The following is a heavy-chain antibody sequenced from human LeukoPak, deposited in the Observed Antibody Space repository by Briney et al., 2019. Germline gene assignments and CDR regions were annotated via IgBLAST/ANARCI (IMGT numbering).Heavy chain of an antibody. Sequence: ASVEVSCKASGYTFTGYYMHWVRQAPGQGLEWMGRINPNSGGTNYAQKFQGRVTMTRDTSISTAYMELSRLRSDDTAVYYCARGEMATMDFDYWGQGTLVTVSS. J-gene: IGHJ4*02. D-gene: IGHD5-24*01. CDR1: GYTFTGYY. CDR2: INPNSGGT. V-gene: IGHV1-2*06. CDR3: ARGEMATMDFDY.